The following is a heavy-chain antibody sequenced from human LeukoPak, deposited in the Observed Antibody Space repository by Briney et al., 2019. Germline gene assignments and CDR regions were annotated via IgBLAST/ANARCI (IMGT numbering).Heavy chain of an antibody. CDR2: IYSGGST. CDR1: GFTVSSNY. J-gene: IGHJ6*02. V-gene: IGHV3-53*01. CDR3: ARDCSSTSCSPGYYYYGMGV. D-gene: IGHD2-2*01. Sequence: GGSLRLSCAASGFTVSSNYMSWVRQAPGKGLEWVSVIYSGGSTYYADSVKGRFTISRDNSKNTLYLQMNSLRAEDTAVYYCARDCSSTSCSPGYYYYGMGVWGQGTTVTVSS.